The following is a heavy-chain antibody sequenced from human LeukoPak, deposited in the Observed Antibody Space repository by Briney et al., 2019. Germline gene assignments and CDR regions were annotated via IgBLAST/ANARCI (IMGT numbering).Heavy chain of an antibody. CDR1: GFTFSNYA. Sequence: GGSLRLSCAASGFTFSNYAMHWVRQAPGKGLEGVAFIRYDGTNKYYADSVKGRFTISRDNSENTLYLEMSSLRAEDTAVYYCAREEDIVIVPAAIQAFDIWGQGTMVTVSS. V-gene: IGHV3-30*02. D-gene: IGHD2-2*02. J-gene: IGHJ3*02. CDR2: IRYDGTNK. CDR3: AREEDIVIVPAAIQAFDI.